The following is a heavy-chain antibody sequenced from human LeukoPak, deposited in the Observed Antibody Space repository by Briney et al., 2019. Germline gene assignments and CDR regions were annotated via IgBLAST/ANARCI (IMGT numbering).Heavy chain of an antibody. V-gene: IGHV3-23*01. J-gene: IGHJ3*01. CDR3: AKDPGYCSSTSCHGYADGFDV. CDR2: ISGNDGRT. D-gene: IGHD2-2*03. CDR1: GFTFSSYA. Sequence: PGGSLRLSCAASGFTFSSYAISWVRQAPGEGLEWVSAISGNDGRTYYTDSVKGRFTISRDNSKNTLYLQMNSLKAEDTALYYCAKDPGYCSSTSCHGYADGFDVWGQGTMVTVSS.